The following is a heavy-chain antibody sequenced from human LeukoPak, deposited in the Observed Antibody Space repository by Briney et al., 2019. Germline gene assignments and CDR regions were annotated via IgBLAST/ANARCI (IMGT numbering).Heavy chain of an antibody. CDR3: ARDVAAAGTRFDY. CDR1: GFTFSTYS. Sequence: GGSLRLSCAASGFTFSTYSMNWVRQAPGKGLEWVSYISTSSSYIHYADSVNGRFTISRDNAKKSLFLQMNSLRAEDTAVYYCARDVAAAGTRFDYWGQETLVTVSS. D-gene: IGHD6-13*01. CDR2: ISTSSSYI. J-gene: IGHJ4*02. V-gene: IGHV3-21*01.